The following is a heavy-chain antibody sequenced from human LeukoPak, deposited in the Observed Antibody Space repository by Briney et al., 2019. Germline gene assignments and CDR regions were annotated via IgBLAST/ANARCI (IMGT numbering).Heavy chain of an antibody. CDR2: IKQDESEK. J-gene: IGHJ6*02. V-gene: IGHV3-7*01. D-gene: IGHD1-26*01. CDR1: GFTVSSNY. CDR3: ARVWEGV. Sequence: GGSLRLSCAASGFTVSSNYMSWVRQAPGKGLEWVANIKQDESEKYYVDSVKGRFTISRDNAKNSLYLQMNSLRAEDTAVYYCARVWEGVWGQGTTVTVSS.